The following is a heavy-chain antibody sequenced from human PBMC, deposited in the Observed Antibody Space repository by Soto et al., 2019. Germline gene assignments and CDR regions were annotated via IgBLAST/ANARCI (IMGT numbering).Heavy chain of an antibody. D-gene: IGHD3-10*02. J-gene: IGHJ5*02. V-gene: IGHV4-34*01. CDR1: CGSFSDTY. Sequence: SETLSLTCAVDCGSFSDTYWNWLRQPHGKGLEWIGEINHNTNTIYNPSLTSRVTISVDTSKNHFSLKLTSVTAADTAVYYCARGVSLFRGSLDPWGQGPLVT. CDR2: INHNTNT. CDR3: ARGVSLFRGSLDP.